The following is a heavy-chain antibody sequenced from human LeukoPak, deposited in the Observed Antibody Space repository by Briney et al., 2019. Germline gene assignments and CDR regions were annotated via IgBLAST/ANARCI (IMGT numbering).Heavy chain of an antibody. V-gene: IGHV1-8*01. D-gene: IGHD6-13*01. CDR2: MNPNSGNT. CDR3: ARDYVLAAAGY. Sequence: VPVKVSCKASGYTFTSYDINWVRRATGQGLEWMGWMNPNSGNTGYAQKFQGRVTMTRNTSISTAYMELSSLRSEDTAVYYCARDYVLAAAGYWGQGTLVTVSS. CDR1: GYTFTSYD. J-gene: IGHJ4*02.